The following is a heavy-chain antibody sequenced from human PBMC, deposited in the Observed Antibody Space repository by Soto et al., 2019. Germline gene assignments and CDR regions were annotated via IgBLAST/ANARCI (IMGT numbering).Heavy chain of an antibody. V-gene: IGHV4-59*08. CDR1: GGSISPYY. D-gene: IGHD3-22*01. J-gene: IGHJ4*02. CDR3: ARLGGYYQALDS. CDR2: IYYTGTT. Sequence: PSETLSLTCTVSGGSISPYYWSWIRQPPGKGLEWIGYIYYTGTTNYYPSLKSRVTMSVDTSKNQFSLELSSVTAADTAVYYCARLGGYYQALDSWGPGTLVTVSS.